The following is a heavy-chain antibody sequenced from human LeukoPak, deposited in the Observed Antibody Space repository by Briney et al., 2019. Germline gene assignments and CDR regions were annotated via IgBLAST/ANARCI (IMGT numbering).Heavy chain of an antibody. CDR2: IYYSGST. V-gene: IGHV4-59*01. D-gene: IGHD3-9*01. CDR1: GGSLSSYY. Sequence: PSETLSLTCTVSGGSLSSYYWSWIRQPPEKGLEWIGYIYYSGSTNYNPSLKSRVTISVDTSKNQFSLKLSSVTAADTAVYYCARDPGYDIKSWYYYGMDVWGKGTTVTVSS. J-gene: IGHJ6*04. CDR3: ARDPGYDIKSWYYYGMDV.